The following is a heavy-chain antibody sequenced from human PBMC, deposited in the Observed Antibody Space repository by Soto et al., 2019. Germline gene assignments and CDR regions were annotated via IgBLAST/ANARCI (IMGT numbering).Heavy chain of an antibody. J-gene: IGHJ6*02. Sequence: PSETLSLTCTVSGGSISSSRYYWGGIRQPPGKGLEWIGSIYYSGSSYYNPSLKSRVTMSVDTSKNQFSLKLSSVTAADTAVYYCARHLAVAGNHYYYGMDVWGQGTTVTVSS. CDR1: GGSISSSRYY. CDR2: IYYSGSS. V-gene: IGHV4-39*01. D-gene: IGHD6-19*01. CDR3: ARHLAVAGNHYYYGMDV.